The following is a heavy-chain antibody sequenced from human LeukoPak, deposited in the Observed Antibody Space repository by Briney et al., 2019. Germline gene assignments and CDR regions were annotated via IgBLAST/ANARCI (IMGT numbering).Heavy chain of an antibody. D-gene: IGHD1-1*01. J-gene: IGHJ3*02. V-gene: IGHV3-23*01. CDR3: AKDPGSLDAFDI. Sequence: GGSLRLSCAASGFTFSSYAMSWVRQAPGKGLEWVSAISGSGGGTYYADSVKGRFTISRDNSKNTLYLQMNSLRAEDTAVYYCAKDPGSLDAFDIWGQGTMVTVSS. CDR2: ISGSGGGT. CDR1: GFTFSSYA.